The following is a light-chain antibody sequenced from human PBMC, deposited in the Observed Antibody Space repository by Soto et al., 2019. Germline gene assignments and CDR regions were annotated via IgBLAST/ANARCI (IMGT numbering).Light chain of an antibody. CDR1: QGISSY. V-gene: IGKV1-8*01. Sequence: AIRMTQSPSSLSASTGDRVTITCRASQGISSYLAWYQQKPGKAPKLLIYAASTLQSGVPSRFSGSGSGTDFTLTISCLQSEDFATYYCQQYYSYPVFGQGTKVDIK. CDR3: QQYYSYPV. CDR2: AAS. J-gene: IGKJ1*01.